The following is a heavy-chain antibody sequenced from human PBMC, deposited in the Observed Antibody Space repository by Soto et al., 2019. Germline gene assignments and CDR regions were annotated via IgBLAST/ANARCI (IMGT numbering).Heavy chain of an antibody. V-gene: IGHV3-72*01. D-gene: IGHD4-4*01. Sequence: EVQLVESGGGLVQPGGSLRLSCAASGFTFSDHYMDWVRQAPGKGLEWIGRIRNKPRSYTTEYAASVKGRFTISRDDSKSSLYLQMNSLKTEDTAVYYCSRVRDYTPDYCGQGTLVTVSS. CDR2: IRNKPRSYTT. CDR3: SRVRDYTPDY. J-gene: IGHJ4*02. CDR1: GFTFSDHY.